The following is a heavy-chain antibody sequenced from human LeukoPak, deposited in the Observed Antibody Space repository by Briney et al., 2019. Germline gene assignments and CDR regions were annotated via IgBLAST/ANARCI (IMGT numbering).Heavy chain of an antibody. CDR2: ISGHNGNS. V-gene: IGHV1-18*01. Sequence: ASVKVSCKASGYTFSSYGIAWVRQAPGQGLEWMGWISGHNGNSNYAQKLQGGVSMTTDTSTTTAYMELRSLTSDDTALYYCARSSLGTITAGPFDYWGQGTLVTVSS. CDR1: GYTFSSYG. CDR3: ARSSLGTITAGPFDY. J-gene: IGHJ4*02. D-gene: IGHD5-12*01.